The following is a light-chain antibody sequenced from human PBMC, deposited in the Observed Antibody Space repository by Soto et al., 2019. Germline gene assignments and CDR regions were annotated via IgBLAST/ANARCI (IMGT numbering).Light chain of an antibody. CDR1: QSISKY. V-gene: IGKV3-11*01. J-gene: IGKJ4*01. CDR2: DAS. CDR3: QQRSNWRGT. Sequence: EIVLTQSPVTLSLSPGERATLSCRASQSISKYLAWYQQKPGQAPRLLIYDASNRAAGIPARFTGSGSGTDFTLTISSLEPEDFAVYYGQQRSNWRGTFGGGTKLEIK.